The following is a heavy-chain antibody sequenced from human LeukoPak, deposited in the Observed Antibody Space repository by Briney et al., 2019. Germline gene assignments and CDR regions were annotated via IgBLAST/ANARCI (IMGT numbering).Heavy chain of an antibody. CDR1: GGSISSGSYY. V-gene: IGHV4-61*02. D-gene: IGHD3-22*01. J-gene: IGHJ4*02. CDR3: ARGYYYDSSGIDY. CDR2: IYTSGST. Sequence: SETLSLTCTVSGGSISSGSYYWSWIRQPAGKGREWIGRIYTSGSTNYNPSLKSRVTISVDTSKNQFSLKLSSVTAADTAVYYCARGYYYDSSGIDYWGQGTLVTVSS.